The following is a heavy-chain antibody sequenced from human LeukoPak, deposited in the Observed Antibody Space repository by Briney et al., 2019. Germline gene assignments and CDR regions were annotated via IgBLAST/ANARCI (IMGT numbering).Heavy chain of an antibody. CDR2: INRSGTT. D-gene: IGHD2-2*02. J-gene: IGHJ6*03. Sequence: SETLSLTCAVYGESLSGYYWSWIRQPPGKGLEWIGEINRSGTTNYNPSLKSRATISVDTSKNQFSLKLNSVTAADTALYFCARGRRPPLIPTAIYYYYHMDVWGKGTMVTVSS. CDR3: ARGRRPPLIPTAIYYYYHMDV. V-gene: IGHV4-34*01. CDR1: GESLSGYY.